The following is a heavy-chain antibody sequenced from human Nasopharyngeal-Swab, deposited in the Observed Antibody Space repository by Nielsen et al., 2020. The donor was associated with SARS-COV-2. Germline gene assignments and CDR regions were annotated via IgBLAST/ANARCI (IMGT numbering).Heavy chain of an antibody. J-gene: IGHJ4*02. V-gene: IGHV4-39*07. Sequence: SETLSLTCTVSGGPISSGGYYWSWIRQPPGKGLEWIGEINHSGSTNYNPSLKSRVTISVDTSKNQFSLKLSSVTAADTAVYYCAGSGQLGYCSGGSCYRVNTKWLLCYWGQGTLVTVSS. CDR2: INHSGST. CDR1: GGPISSGGYY. D-gene: IGHD2-15*01. CDR3: AGSGQLGYCSGGSCYRVNTKWLLCY.